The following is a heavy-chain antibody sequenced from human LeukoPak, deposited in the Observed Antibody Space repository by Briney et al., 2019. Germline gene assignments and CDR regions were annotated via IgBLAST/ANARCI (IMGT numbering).Heavy chain of an antibody. V-gene: IGHV3-21*01. D-gene: IGHD1-1*01. J-gene: IGHJ4*02. Sequence: PGGSLRLSCAASGFTFSTYSMNWVRQAPGKGLEWVSFISTSSSYIYYADSVKGRFTISRDNSKNSLYLQMDSLRAEDTAVYYCARDQDWNDRGGLDYWGQGTLLSVSS. CDR2: ISTSSSYI. CDR3: ARDQDWNDRGGLDY. CDR1: GFTFSTYS.